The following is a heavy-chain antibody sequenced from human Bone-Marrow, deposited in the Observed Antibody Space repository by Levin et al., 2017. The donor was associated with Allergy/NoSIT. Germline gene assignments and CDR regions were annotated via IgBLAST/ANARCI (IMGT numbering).Heavy chain of an antibody. D-gene: IGHD3-3*01. CDR1: GFTFDSYA. CDR2: ISGSGYST. Sequence: AGGSLRLSCAASGFTFDSYAMTWVRQAPGKGLEWVSTISGSGYSTYYADSVKGRFTISRDNPSNTVFLQMNSLRADDTAVYFCAKDGQGITTFGLLYYFDYWGQGSLVTVSS. V-gene: IGHV3-23*01. J-gene: IGHJ4*02. CDR3: AKDGQGITTFGLLYYFDY.